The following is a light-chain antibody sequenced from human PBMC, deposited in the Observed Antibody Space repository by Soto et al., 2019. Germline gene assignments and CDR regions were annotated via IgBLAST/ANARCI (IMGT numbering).Light chain of an antibody. CDR3: QQYNNWPLT. CDR2: AAS. Sequence: DIQITHAPSSLSLSLVDRVTISCRASQSISSYLNWYQHKQGKAPKLLIYAASSLQSGVPSRFSGSGSGTEFTLTISSLQSEDFAVYYCQQYNNWPLTFGQGTKVDIK. CDR1: QSISSY. V-gene: IGKV1-39*01. J-gene: IGKJ1*01.